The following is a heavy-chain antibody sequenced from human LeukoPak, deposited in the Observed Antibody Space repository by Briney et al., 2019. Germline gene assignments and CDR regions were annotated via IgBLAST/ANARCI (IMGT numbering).Heavy chain of an antibody. J-gene: IGHJ5*02. V-gene: IGHV1-8*01. D-gene: IGHD3-10*01. Sequence: ASVKVSCKASAYTFTSYNINWVRQATGQGLEWMGWMNPNSGNTGYAQKFQGRVTMTRNTSISTAYMELSSLTSEDTAVYYCARDGSGSYYDRGWFDPWGQGTLVTVST. CDR2: MNPNSGNT. CDR3: ARDGSGSYYDRGWFDP. CDR1: AYTFTSYN.